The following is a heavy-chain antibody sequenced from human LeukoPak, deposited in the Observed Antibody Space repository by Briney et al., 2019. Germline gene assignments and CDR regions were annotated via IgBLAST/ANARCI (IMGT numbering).Heavy chain of an antibody. CDR3: APGRTGTIDY. D-gene: IGHD1-7*01. CDR1: GFSFSSYG. J-gene: IGHJ4*02. Sequence: GGSLRLSCATSGFSFSSYGMNWVRQAPGRGLEWVSTINTRGTFTYHTDSVKGRFAISRGNSKNTVWLQMNSLRADDTAIYYCAPGRTGTIDYWGQGTLVTVSS. V-gene: IGHV3-23*01. CDR2: INTRGTFT.